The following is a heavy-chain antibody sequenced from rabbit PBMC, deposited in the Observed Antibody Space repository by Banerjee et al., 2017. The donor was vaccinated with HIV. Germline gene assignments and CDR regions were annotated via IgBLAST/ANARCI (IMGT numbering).Heavy chain of an antibody. V-gene: IGHV1S40*01. J-gene: IGHJ3*01. CDR3: ARGAGNFGYTVLTHLDL. CDR2: IYAGSSGST. CDR1: GFSFSSGYY. Sequence: QQLVESGGGLVKPGASLTLTCTASGFSFSSGYYMCWVRQAPGKGLEWIACIYAGSSGSTYYASWAKGRFTISKASSTTVTLQMTSLTAADTATYFCARGAGNFGYTVLTHLDLWGQGTLVTVS. D-gene: IGHD7-1*01.